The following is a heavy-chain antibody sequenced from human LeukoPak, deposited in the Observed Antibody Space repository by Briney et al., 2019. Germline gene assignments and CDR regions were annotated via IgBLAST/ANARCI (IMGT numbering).Heavy chain of an antibody. CDR3: VRHLSAGRPAFDI. Sequence: SETLSLTCTVSGGSISDYYWSWIRQPPGKGLEWIGYIYYSGSTNYNPSLKSRVTISVDTSNNKFSLKLTSLTAADTAVYYCVRHLSAGRPAFDIWGQGTMVTVSS. CDR1: GGSISDYY. D-gene: IGHD2-15*01. V-gene: IGHV4-59*08. J-gene: IGHJ3*02. CDR2: IYYSGST.